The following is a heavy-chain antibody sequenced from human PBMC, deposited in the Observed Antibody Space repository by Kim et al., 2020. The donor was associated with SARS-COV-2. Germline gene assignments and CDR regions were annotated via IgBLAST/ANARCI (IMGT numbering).Heavy chain of an antibody. J-gene: IGHJ4*02. D-gene: IGHD2-15*01. CDR3: LGGYYFDY. CDR1: GYTFTRDS. V-gene: IGHV1-3*01. CDR2: IDCGDGYT. Sequence: ASVKVSCKTSGYTFTRDSIHWVRQAPGQGLEWMGAIDCGDGYTKYSEKFQGRVTFTRDTSASTAYMELSGLRSEDSAVFYCLGGYYFDYWGQGTPVTVSS.